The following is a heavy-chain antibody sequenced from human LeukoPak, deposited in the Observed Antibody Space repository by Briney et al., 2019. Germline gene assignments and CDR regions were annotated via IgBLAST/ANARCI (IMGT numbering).Heavy chain of an antibody. CDR2: ISGGGDST. Sequence: GGSLRLSCAASGLTFSSYAMSWVRQAPGKGLEWVSVISGGGDSTHYAASVKGRFTISRDNSKNTLYLQMNTLRAEDTAMYYCAKESPSFDFWGLGTLVAVSS. J-gene: IGHJ4*02. CDR1: GLTFSSYA. CDR3: AKESPSFDF. V-gene: IGHV3-23*01.